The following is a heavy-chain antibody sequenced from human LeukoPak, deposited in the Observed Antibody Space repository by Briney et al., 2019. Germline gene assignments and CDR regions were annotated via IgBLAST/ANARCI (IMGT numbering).Heavy chain of an antibody. D-gene: IGHD1-26*01. J-gene: IGHJ6*02. V-gene: IGHV3-74*01. CDR1: GFTFSSYW. CDR2: INSDGSST. Sequence: GESLRLSCAASGFTFSSYWMHWVRQAPGKGLVWVSRINSDGSSTSYADSVKGRFTISRDNAKNTLYLQMNSLRAEDTAVYYCARDGRKAPMDVWGQGTTVTVSS. CDR3: ARDGRKAPMDV.